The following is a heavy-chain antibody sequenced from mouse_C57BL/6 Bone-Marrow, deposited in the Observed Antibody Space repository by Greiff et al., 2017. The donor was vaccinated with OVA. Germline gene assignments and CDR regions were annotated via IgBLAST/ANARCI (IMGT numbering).Heavy chain of an antibody. J-gene: IGHJ1*03. CDR1: GFTFSSYG. V-gene: IGHV5-6*01. CDR3: ARLYYGSSWYFDV. D-gene: IGHD1-1*01. CDR2: ISSGGSYT. Sequence: EVHLVESGGDLVKPGGSLKLSCAASGFTFSSYGMSWVRQTPDKRLEWVATISSGGSYTYYPDSVKGRFTISRDNAKNTLYLQMSSLKSEDTAMYYCARLYYGSSWYFDVWGTGTTVTVSS.